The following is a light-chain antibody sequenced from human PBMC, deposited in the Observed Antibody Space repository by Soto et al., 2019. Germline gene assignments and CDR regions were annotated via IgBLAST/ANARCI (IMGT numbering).Light chain of an antibody. J-gene: IGKJ4*01. Sequence: AIQMTQSPSSLSASVGDRVTITCRASQGIRNDLGWYQQKPGKAPKLLICAASTLQSGVPSRFSGSGSGTDFTLTISSLQPEDFATYYCLQDDNSTLTFGGGTKVEIK. V-gene: IGKV1-6*01. CDR3: LQDDNSTLT. CDR2: AAS. CDR1: QGIRND.